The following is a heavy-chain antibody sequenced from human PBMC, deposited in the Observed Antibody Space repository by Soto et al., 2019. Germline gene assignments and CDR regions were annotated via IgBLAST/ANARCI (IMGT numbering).Heavy chain of an antibody. CDR3: ATGRGLYYYYGMDV. D-gene: IGHD3-10*01. CDR1: GFSVSSSH. V-gene: IGHV3-53*01. J-gene: IGHJ6*02. CDR2: IYSGGAT. Sequence: PGGSLRLSCAASGFSVSSSHMIWVRQAPGKGLEWDSVIYSGGATYYAVSVKGRFTISRDRSKNTVYLQMDGLRAEDTAVYYCATGRGLYYYYGMDVWGQGTTVTVSS.